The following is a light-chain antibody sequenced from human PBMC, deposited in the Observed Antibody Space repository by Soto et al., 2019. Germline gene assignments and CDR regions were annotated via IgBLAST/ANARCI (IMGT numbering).Light chain of an antibody. CDR3: QQYSTCPLT. J-gene: IGKJ3*01. CDR1: QSVSSN. V-gene: IGKV3-15*01. Sequence: ETVMTQSPGTLSVSPGDRPTLSCRASQSVSSNLAWYRQKPGQAPRLPIYDASTRATGIPARFSGSGSGTEFTLTISSLQSEDFAIYYYQQYSTCPLTCGPGTNVDIK. CDR2: DAS.